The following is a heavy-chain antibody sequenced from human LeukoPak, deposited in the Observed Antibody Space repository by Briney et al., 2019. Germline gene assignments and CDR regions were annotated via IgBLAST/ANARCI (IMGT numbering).Heavy chain of an antibody. CDR2: IYDSGST. CDR1: GGSIYSGAYY. V-gene: IGHV4-31*11. D-gene: IGHD4-17*01. CDR3: ARGGHDYGDYGY. J-gene: IGHJ4*02. Sequence: SETLSLTCAVSGGSIYSGAYYWGWIRQLPGKGLEWLGYIYDSGSTFYNPSLKSRVSISIDTSKNQFSLSLRSVTAADTAVYYCARGGHDYGDYGYWGQGRLVTVSS.